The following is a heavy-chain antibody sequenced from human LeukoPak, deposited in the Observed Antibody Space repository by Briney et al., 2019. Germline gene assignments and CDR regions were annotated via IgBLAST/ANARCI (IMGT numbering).Heavy chain of an antibody. V-gene: IGHV4-34*01. CDR3: ARGRTNWGSGPFDY. D-gene: IGHD7-27*01. J-gene: IGHJ4*02. Sequence: PSETLPLTCAVYGGSFSGYYWSWIRQPPGKGLEWIGEINHSGSTNYNPSLKSRVTISVDTSKNQFSLKLSSVTAADTAVYYCARGRTNWGSGPFDYWGQGTLVTVSS. CDR1: GGSFSGYY. CDR2: INHSGST.